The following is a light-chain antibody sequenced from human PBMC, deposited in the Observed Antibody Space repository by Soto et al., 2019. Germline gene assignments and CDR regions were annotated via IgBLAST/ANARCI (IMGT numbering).Light chain of an antibody. Sequence: EIVLTQCTGTLSLSPGERATLSCRASQSVANNYLAWYLQKPGQAPRFLMYDASSRATGIPDRFSGSGSGTDFTLTISRLEPEDFAVYYCEQYGSTPLTFGGGTKVEIK. CDR3: EQYGSTPLT. J-gene: IGKJ4*01. CDR1: QSVANNY. V-gene: IGKV3-20*01. CDR2: DAS.